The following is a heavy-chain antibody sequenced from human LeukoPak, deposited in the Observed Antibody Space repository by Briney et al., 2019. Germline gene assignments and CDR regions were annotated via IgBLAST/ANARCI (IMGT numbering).Heavy chain of an antibody. CDR2: ISGSGGST. CDR1: GFTFSSSA. Sequence: GGSLRLSCAASGFTFSSSAMSWVRQAPGKGLEWVSAISGSGGSTYYADSVKGRFTISRDNSENTVYLQMNSLRAEDTALYYCAKDQRFGDLDDYRGQGTLVTVSS. V-gene: IGHV3-23*01. CDR3: AKDQRFGDLDDY. J-gene: IGHJ4*02. D-gene: IGHD3-10*01.